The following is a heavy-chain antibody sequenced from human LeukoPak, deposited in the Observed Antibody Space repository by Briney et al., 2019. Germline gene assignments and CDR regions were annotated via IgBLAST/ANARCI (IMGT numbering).Heavy chain of an antibody. Sequence: SETLSLTCTVSGGSISSYYWSWIRQPPGKGLEWIGYIYYSGSTNYNPSLKSRVTISVDTSKNQFSLKLSSVTAADTAVYYCARLDMVRGVPFDYWGQGTLVTVSS. CDR1: GGSISSYY. CDR2: IYYSGST. J-gene: IGHJ4*02. D-gene: IGHD3-10*01. CDR3: ARLDMVRGVPFDY. V-gene: IGHV4-59*01.